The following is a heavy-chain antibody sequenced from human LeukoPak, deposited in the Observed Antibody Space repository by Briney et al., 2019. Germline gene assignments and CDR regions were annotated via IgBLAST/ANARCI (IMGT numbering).Heavy chain of an antibody. J-gene: IGHJ4*02. Sequence: GGSVRLSCAASGYTFSSYSMHWVRQAPGKGLEWVSSISSSSRYIYYADSVKGGVTISRDNSKNSLYREMKSLRSGDTAVYYCAREPRYDYVWASHPPSDWGQGTLVPVSS. CDR3: AREPRYDYVWASHPPSD. V-gene: IGHV3-21*01. D-gene: IGHD3-16*01. CDR1: GYTFSSYS. CDR2: ISSSSRYI.